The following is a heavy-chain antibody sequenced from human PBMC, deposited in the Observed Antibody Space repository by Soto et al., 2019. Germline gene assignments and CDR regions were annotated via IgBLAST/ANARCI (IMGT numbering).Heavy chain of an antibody. CDR2: ILGGGDGV. V-gene: IGHV3-23*04. D-gene: IGHD3-3*01. CDR1: GFPFGPFT. Sequence: EVQLGGPGEALVHPGGSLKPSCVASGFPFGPFTLSWFRQAPGQGLEWVSGILGGGDGVFYADSVKGRFTISRDQARNTLYLQMNSLRNDDTAIYYCAKDRQPDGFWPFDHWGRGTLVIVSS. CDR3: AKDRQPDGFWPFDH. J-gene: IGHJ4*02.